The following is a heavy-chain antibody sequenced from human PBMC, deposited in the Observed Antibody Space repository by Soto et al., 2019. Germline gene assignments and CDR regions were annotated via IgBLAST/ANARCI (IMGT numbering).Heavy chain of an antibody. J-gene: IGHJ4*02. V-gene: IGHV4-30-4*01. Sequence: QVQLQESGPGLVKPSQTLSLTCTVSGGSIRSSDYYWSWIRQPPGKGLEWIGYVYYSESAYYNPSLQSRGFISIDTSKNQFSLTLSSVTAADTAVYYWARVIITATGTSGFDSWGQGTLVTVSS. CDR1: GGSIRSSDYY. CDR2: VYYSESA. CDR3: ARVIITATGTSGFDS. D-gene: IGHD6-13*01.